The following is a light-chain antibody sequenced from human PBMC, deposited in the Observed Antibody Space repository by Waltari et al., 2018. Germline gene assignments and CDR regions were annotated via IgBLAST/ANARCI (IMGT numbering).Light chain of an antibody. CDR3: CSYAGNYKFV. CDR1: NKDLGVDDS. CDR2: DAV. V-gene: IGLV2-11*02. Sequence: QSVLTQPRSVSGSPGQSVTISCTGTNKDLGVDDSVSVYQQNAGKAPKLVIYDAVRRPSGVPYRFSGSKYGATASLTISGLQAEDEADYYCCSYAGNYKFVFGGGTKVTVL. J-gene: IGLJ2*01.